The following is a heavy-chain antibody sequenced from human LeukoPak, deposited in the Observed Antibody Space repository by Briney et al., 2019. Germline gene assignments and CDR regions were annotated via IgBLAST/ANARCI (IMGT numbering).Heavy chain of an antibody. J-gene: IGHJ4*02. CDR1: GGSISSYY. CDR2: IYYSGST. CDR3: ARQTGSGLFILP. D-gene: IGHD3/OR15-3a*01. Sequence: SETLSLTCTVSGGSISSYYWSRIRQPPGKGLEWIGYIYYSGSTNYNPSLKSRVTISVDTSKNQFSLRLTSVTAADTAVYYCARQTGSGLFILPGGQGTLVTVSS. V-gene: IGHV4-59*08.